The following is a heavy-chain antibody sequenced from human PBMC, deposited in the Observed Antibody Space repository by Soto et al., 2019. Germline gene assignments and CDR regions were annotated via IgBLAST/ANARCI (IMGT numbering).Heavy chain of an antibody. J-gene: IGHJ6*04. D-gene: IGHD4-17*01. CDR1: GFTFSNYW. Sequence: EVQLVESGGGLVQPGGSLRLSCAASGFTFSNYWMTWVRQAPGKGLEWVANINQDGSGKYYVGSVKGRFTISRDDAKNSLYLQMNSLSAEDTAVYFCARDGSTVTADYYYSVWGKGTTVTVSS. CDR3: ARDGSTVTADYYYSV. V-gene: IGHV3-7*01. CDR2: INQDGSGK.